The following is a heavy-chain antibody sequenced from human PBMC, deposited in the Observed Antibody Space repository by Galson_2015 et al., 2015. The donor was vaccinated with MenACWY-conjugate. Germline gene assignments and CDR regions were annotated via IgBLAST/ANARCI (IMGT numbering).Heavy chain of an antibody. CDR2: INRQTDGGKL. J-gene: IGHJ6*03. Sequence: SLRLSCAGSAFTFSNAYMSWVRQAPGKGPEWVGRINRQTDGGKLDYAAPVNGSFTISSADSQNTLYLQLTSLKIEDTAVYYCTTHKPDSWGGLLFHFYMDVWGKGTTVTVSS. D-gene: IGHD2-21*01. CDR1: AFTFSNAY. V-gene: IGHV3-15*01. CDR3: TTHKPDSWGGLLFHFYMDV.